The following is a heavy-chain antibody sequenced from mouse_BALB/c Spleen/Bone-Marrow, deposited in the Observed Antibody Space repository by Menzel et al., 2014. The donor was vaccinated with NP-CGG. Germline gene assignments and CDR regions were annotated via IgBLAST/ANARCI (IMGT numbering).Heavy chain of an antibody. Sequence: QVQLQQPGPGLVQPSQSLSITCTVSGFSLTSYGVHWVRQSPGKGLEWLGVIWSGGSTDYNAAFISRLSISKDNSKSQVFFKMNGLQANDTAIYYCARNYYGSSYWYFDVWGAGTTVTVSS. J-gene: IGHJ1*01. CDR1: GFSLTSYG. D-gene: IGHD1-1*01. CDR3: ARNYYGSSYWYFDV. V-gene: IGHV2-2*02. CDR2: IWSGGST.